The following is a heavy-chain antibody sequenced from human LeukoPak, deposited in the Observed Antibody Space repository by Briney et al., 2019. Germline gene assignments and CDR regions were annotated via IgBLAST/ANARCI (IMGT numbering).Heavy chain of an antibody. V-gene: IGHV3-7*01. Sequence: GGSLRLSCAASGFPFSSYAMSWVRQAPGKGLEWVANIKQDGSEKYYVDSVKGRFTISRDDAKNSLYLQMNSLRAEDTAVYYCASKKWSPTSFDYWGQGTLVTVSS. CDR3: ASKKWSPTSFDY. J-gene: IGHJ4*02. CDR1: GFPFSSYA. D-gene: IGHD2-15*01. CDR2: IKQDGSEK.